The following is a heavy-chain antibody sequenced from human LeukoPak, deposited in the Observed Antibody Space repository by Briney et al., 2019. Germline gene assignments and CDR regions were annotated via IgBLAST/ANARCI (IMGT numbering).Heavy chain of an antibody. V-gene: IGHV4-4*07. D-gene: IGHD3-22*01. CDR3: ARANYDGSDY. CDR1: GGSISSYS. J-gene: IGHJ4*02. CDR2: IYTSGTT. Sequence: SETLSLTCTVSGGSISSYSWSWIRQPAGKGLEWIGRIYTSGTTNYNPSLKSRVTMSVDTSKHQFSLKMRSVTAADTAVYYCARANYDGSDYWGQGTLVTVSS.